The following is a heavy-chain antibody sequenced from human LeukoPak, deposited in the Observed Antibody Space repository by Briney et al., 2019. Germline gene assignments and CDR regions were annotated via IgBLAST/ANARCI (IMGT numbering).Heavy chain of an antibody. D-gene: IGHD4-23*01. CDR3: SRGGKATVVTM. CDR2: IYSSGST. J-gene: IGHJ4*02. Sequence: PSETLSLTCTVSGGSINSYYWSWIRQPAGKGLEWIGRIYSSGSTNYNPSLKSRVSMSVDTSKNQFSLKLTSVTAADTAVYYCSRGGKATVVTMWGQGILVTVSS. CDR1: GGSINSYY. V-gene: IGHV4-4*07.